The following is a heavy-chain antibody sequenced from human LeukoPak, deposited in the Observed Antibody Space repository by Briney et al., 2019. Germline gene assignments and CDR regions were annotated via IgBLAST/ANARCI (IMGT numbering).Heavy chain of an antibody. V-gene: IGHV3-23*01. CDR1: GFTFSSYA. D-gene: IGHD2-15*01. J-gene: IGHJ4*02. CDR3: AKAPVTSCRGAFCYPFDY. Sequence: GGSLRLSCAASGFTFSSYAMSWVRQAPGKGLEWVSAISGSGGSTYYAASVRGRFTISRDTSRSTLYLQMNSLRAEDAAVYYCAKAPVTSCRGAFCYPFDYWGQGTLVTVSS. CDR2: ISGSGGST.